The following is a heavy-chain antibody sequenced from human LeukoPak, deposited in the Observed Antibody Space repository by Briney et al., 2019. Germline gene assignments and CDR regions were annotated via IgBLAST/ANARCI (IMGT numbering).Heavy chain of an antibody. CDR2: IWYDGSNK. D-gene: IGHD3-22*01. CDR1: GFTFSSYG. J-gene: IGHJ6*02. V-gene: IGHV3-33*01. Sequence: GGSLRLSCAASGFTFSSYGMHWFRQAPGKGLEWVAVIWYDGSNKYYADSVKGRFTISRDNSKNTLYLQMNSLRAEDTAVYYCAREDSSGYSDGMDVWGQGTTVTVSS. CDR3: AREDSSGYSDGMDV.